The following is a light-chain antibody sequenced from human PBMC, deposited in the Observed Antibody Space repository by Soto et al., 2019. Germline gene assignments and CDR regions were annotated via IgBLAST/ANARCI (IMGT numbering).Light chain of an antibody. CDR3: QQYDNWPWT. V-gene: IGKV3-15*01. J-gene: IGKJ1*01. CDR1: QSISDT. Sequence: EIVMTQSPATLSGSPGGRATLSCRASQSISDTLAWYQQKPGQAPRLLIHGASTRAPGFPARFSGSGSGTDFTLTISSLQSEDFAVYYCQQYDNWPWTFGQGTKVDIK. CDR2: GAS.